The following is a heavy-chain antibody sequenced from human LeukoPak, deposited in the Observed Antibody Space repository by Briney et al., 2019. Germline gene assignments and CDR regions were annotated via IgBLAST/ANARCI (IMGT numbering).Heavy chain of an antibody. Sequence: PSETLSLTCAVYGGSFSGYYWSWIRQPPGKGLEWIGEINHSGSPNYNPPLKSRVTISVDTSKTQFSLKLSSVTAADTTVYYCARVAKHFRGGLSFYFMDVWGIGTTVTISS. J-gene: IGHJ6*03. V-gene: IGHV4-34*01. D-gene: IGHD3-10*01. CDR3: ARVAKHFRGGLSFYFMDV. CDR2: INHSGSP. CDR1: GGSFSGYY.